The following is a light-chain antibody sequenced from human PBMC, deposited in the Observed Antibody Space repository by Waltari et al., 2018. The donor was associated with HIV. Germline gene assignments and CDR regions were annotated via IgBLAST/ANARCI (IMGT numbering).Light chain of an antibody. CDR2: GGS. J-gene: IGKJ2*03. CDR1: QYVSINY. CDR3: QHYMTSPYS. Sequence: EIVLTQSPGILSLSPGERATLSCRASQYVSINYLAWYQQKPGQVPRLLISGGSSRGIGIPDRFSGSGSGTDFTLTISRLEPEDVAVYYCQHYMTSPYSFGLGTKLEIK. V-gene: IGKV3-20*01.